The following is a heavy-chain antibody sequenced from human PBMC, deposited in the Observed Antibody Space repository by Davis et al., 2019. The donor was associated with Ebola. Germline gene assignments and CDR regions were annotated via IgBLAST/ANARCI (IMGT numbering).Heavy chain of an antibody. Sequence: GGSLRLSCAASGFTFSTYSMNWVRQAPGKGLEWVSYISSSSSTIYYADSVEGRFTISRHNAKNSLYLQMNSLRDEDTAVYYCARDIYSYGYPNFAYWGQGTLVTVSS. CDR1: GFTFSTYS. CDR3: ARDIYSYGYPNFAY. D-gene: IGHD5-18*01. J-gene: IGHJ4*02. CDR2: ISSSSSTI. V-gene: IGHV3-48*02.